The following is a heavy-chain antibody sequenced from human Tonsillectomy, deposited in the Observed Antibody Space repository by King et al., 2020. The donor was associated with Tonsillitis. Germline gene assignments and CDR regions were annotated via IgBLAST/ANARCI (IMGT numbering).Heavy chain of an antibody. CDR3: ARRFLDPYYYGMDV. D-gene: IGHD3-3*01. CDR2: INPNSGGT. Sequence: VQLVESGAEVKKPGASVKVSCKASGYTFTGYYMHWVRQAPGQGLEWMGWINPNSGGTNYAQKFQGRVTMTRDTSISTAYMELSTLRSDDTAVFYCARRFLDPYYYGMDVWGQGTTVTVSS. CDR1: GYTFTGYY. V-gene: IGHV1-2*02. J-gene: IGHJ6*02.